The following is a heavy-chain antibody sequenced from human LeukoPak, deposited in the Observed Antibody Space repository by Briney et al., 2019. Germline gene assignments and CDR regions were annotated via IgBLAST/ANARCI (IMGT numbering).Heavy chain of an antibody. CDR1: GGSINSGDYY. D-gene: IGHD2-15*01. J-gene: IGHJ4*02. Sequence: SETLSLTCTVSGGSINSGDYYWSWIRQPPGKGLEWIGYINYSGNTYYNPSLKSRATISVDTSKNQFSLKLSSVTAADTAVYYCARRGGGCSGGYCHFRFDYWGQGTLVTVSS. CDR3: ARRGGGCSGGYCHFRFDY. V-gene: IGHV4-30-4*01. CDR2: INYSGNT.